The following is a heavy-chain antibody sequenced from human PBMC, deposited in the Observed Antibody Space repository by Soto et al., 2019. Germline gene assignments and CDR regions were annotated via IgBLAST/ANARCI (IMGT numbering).Heavy chain of an antibody. CDR3: AKDRGLVLSFCCDY. Sequence: EVQLVESGGGLVQPGRSLRLSCAASGFTFDDYAMHWVRQAPGKGLEWVSGISWNSGSIGYADSVKGRFTISRDNAKNSLYMHMDSLIAEDTAFYYCAKDRGLVLSFCCDYWGQGTLVTVSS. J-gene: IGHJ4*02. CDR1: GFTFDDYA. CDR2: ISWNSGSI. V-gene: IGHV3-9*01. D-gene: IGHD2-8*01.